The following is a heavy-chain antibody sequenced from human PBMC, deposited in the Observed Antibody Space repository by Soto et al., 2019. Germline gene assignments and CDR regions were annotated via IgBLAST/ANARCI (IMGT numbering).Heavy chain of an antibody. Sequence: QVQLQESGPGLLKPSETLSLTCSVSGGSVSSGLYYWSWVRQHPGKGLEWIGYIHHSGTTDLNPSLNRRALLPTDRLQRLFALTSGSATTADTAVYYCAAIPTSPAHNRDTCDVWGQGPVVTVSS. V-gene: IGHV4-31*03. CDR2: IHHSGTT. CDR1: GGSVSSGLYY. D-gene: IGHD1-1*01. CDR3: AAIPTSPAHNRDTCDV. J-gene: IGHJ3*01.